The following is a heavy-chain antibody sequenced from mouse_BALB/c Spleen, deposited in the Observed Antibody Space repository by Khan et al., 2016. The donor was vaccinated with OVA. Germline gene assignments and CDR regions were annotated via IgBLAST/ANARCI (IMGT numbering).Heavy chain of an antibody. CDR1: GFSFSSYS. CDR2: ISSGGDYT. CDR3: ASHLTGSFAY. V-gene: IGHV5-6*01. Sequence: EVHLVESGGDLVRPGGSLKLSCAASGFSFSSYSMSWVRQTPDKRLEWVATISSGGDYTYYPDSVKGRFPISRDNAKTTLYLHMSSLKSEDQAIYYCASHLTGSFAYWGQGTLVTVSA. J-gene: IGHJ3*01. D-gene: IGHD4-1*01.